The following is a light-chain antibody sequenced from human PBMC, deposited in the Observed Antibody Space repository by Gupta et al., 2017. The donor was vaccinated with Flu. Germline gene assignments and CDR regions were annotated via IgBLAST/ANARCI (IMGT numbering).Light chain of an antibody. J-gene: IGKJ5*01. CDR1: QNVNNN. Sequence: ERVMTQSPATLSVSPGERAALSCRASQNVNNNLAWYQQKPGQAPRLLIYGASTRASGVPARFSGSGSGTEFTLTISSLQSEDFAVYYCQQYNNWPPLTFGQGTRLEIK. V-gene: IGKV3-15*01. CDR2: GAS. CDR3: QQYNNWPPLT.